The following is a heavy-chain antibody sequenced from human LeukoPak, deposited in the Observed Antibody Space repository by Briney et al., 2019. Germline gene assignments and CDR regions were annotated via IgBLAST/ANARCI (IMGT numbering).Heavy chain of an antibody. J-gene: IGHJ5*02. CDR3: ARVPYIENNLRYFDWLGGSWSCWFDP. V-gene: IGHV1-18*01. Sequence: GASVKVSCKASGYTFTSYGISWVRQAPGQGLEWMGWISAYNGNTNYAQKLQGRVTMTTDTSTSTAYMELRSLRSDDTAVYYCARVPYIENNLRYFDWLGGSWSCWFDPWGQGTLVTVSS. D-gene: IGHD3-9*01. CDR1: GYTFTSYG. CDR2: ISAYNGNT.